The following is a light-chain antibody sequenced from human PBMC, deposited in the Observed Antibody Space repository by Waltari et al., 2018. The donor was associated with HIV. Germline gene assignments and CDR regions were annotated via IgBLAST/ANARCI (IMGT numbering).Light chain of an antibody. CDR1: TSDFGRYNS. Sequence: QSALTQPASVSGSPGQSVTISCTATTSDFGRYNSVSWYQQHPGNLPKVIISEVTSRPSGCPRRFSGSQSGNTASLTISGLQAEDEAIYYCSTHTTTDTLIFGGGTKLTVL. CDR2: EVT. V-gene: IGLV2-14*03. J-gene: IGLJ2*01. CDR3: STHTTTDTLI.